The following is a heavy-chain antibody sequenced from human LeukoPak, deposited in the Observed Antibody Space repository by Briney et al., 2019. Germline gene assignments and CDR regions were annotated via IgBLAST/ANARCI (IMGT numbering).Heavy chain of an antibody. J-gene: IGHJ2*01. V-gene: IGHV3-13*01. Sequence: GGSLRLSCATSGFPFSAYDMHWGRQAPGKGLEWDSAFGSAGDTYYPGAVKGRFTLSRDYAKNSLFLQMNNLIAGDTAVYFCVRGALPGDNWYFDLWGRGTLVTVSS. CDR1: GFPFSAYD. CDR3: VRGALPGDNWYFDL. CDR2: FGSAGDT.